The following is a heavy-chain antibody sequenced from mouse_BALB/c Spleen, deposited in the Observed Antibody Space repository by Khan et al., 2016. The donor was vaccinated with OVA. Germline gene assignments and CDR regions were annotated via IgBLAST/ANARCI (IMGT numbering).Heavy chain of an antibody. CDR3: ARRPNYHYYVMDD. D-gene: IGHD1-1*02. CDR2: LWSDGST. CDR1: GFSLTDYG. Sequence: QVQLKESGPALVEPSQSLSITCTISGFSLTDYGVYWVRQPLAKGLQWLVVLWSDGSTTYNSALKSRLSISKDNSKSQVFLKMSSLQTNDTAVYYCARRPNYHYYVMDDWGQGTSVTVAS. V-gene: IGHV2-6-1*01. J-gene: IGHJ4*01.